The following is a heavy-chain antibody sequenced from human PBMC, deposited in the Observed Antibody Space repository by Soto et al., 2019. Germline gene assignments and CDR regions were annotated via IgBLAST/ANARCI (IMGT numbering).Heavy chain of an antibody. D-gene: IGHD5-12*01. V-gene: IGHV1-18*01. Sequence: QVQLMQSGGEVKKPGASVKVSCKASGYTFNIYGINWVRQAPGQGLEWMGWISPDNGNTNYAQKLQGRVTMTTDTSTSTAYMELRSLRSDDTAVYYCARALGYSGYAGMDVWGQGTTVTVSS. J-gene: IGHJ6*02. CDR1: GYTFNIYG. CDR2: ISPDNGNT. CDR3: ARALGYSGYAGMDV.